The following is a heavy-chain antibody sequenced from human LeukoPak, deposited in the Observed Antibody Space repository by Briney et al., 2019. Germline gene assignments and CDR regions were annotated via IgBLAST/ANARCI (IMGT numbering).Heavy chain of an antibody. J-gene: IGHJ4*02. CDR3: TTDGVGVEGATYDN. Sequence: GGSLRLSWAASGFTFSNAWMAWVRQAPGKGLEWVGRIKAKAHGGTIEYAAPVKGRFTISRDDSKNTLYLQMNSLKTEDTAVYYCTTDGVGVEGATYDNWGQGALVSVSS. CDR2: IKAKAHGGTI. D-gene: IGHD1-26*01. V-gene: IGHV3-15*01. CDR1: GFTFSNAW.